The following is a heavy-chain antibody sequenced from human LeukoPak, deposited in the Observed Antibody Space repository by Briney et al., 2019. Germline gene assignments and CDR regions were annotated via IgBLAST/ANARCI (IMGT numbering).Heavy chain of an antibody. Sequence: SETLSLTCTVSGGSISSYYWSWIRQPPGKGLEWIGYIYYSGSTNYNPSLKSRVTISVDTSKNQFSLKLSSVTAADTAVYYCARGAVRGVIVYYYYMDVWGKGTTVTVSS. V-gene: IGHV4-59*12. CDR3: ARGAVRGVIVYYYYMDV. J-gene: IGHJ6*03. D-gene: IGHD3-10*01. CDR2: IYYSGST. CDR1: GGSISSYY.